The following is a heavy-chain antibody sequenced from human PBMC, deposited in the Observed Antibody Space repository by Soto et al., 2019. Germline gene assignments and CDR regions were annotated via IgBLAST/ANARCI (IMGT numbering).Heavy chain of an antibody. CDR3: ARADESGELFHYYYYMDV. CDR1: GFSFSSYW. D-gene: IGHD3-10*01. V-gene: IGHV3-7*01. CDR2: IKQDGSEE. Sequence: GGSLRLSCAASGFSFSSYWMNWVRQAPGKGLEWVANIKQDGSEEYYVRSGRGRFTISRDNAKNSLYLQMNSLRAEDTAVYYCARADESGELFHYYYYMDVWGKGTTVTVSS. J-gene: IGHJ6*03.